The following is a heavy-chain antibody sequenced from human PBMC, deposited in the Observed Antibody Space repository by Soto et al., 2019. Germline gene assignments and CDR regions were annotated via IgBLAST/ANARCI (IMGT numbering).Heavy chain of an antibody. CDR3: ATGKGLLLWFGELHPHNY. CDR1: GGSFSGYY. D-gene: IGHD3-10*01. V-gene: IGHV4-34*01. CDR2: INHSGST. Sequence: QVQLQQWGTGLLKPSETLSLTCAVYGGSFSGYYWSWIRQPPGKGLEWIGEINHSGSTNYNPSLKSRVTISVDTSKNQFSLKLSSVTAADTAVYYCATGKGLLLWFGELHPHNYWGQGTLVTVSS. J-gene: IGHJ4*02.